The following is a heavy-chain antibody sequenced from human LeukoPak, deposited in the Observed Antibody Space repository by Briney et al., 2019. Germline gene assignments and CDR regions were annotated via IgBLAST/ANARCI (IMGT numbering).Heavy chain of an antibody. CDR3: VSGYSSNWYLDY. Sequence: SETLSLTCAVYGGSFSGFYWSWLRQPPGKGLEWIGEINHSGSTYYNPSLKSRVTISVDTSKNQFSLKLNSVTAADTAVYYCVSGYSSNWYLDYWGQGTLVTVSS. CDR2: INHSGST. CDR1: GGSFSGFY. J-gene: IGHJ4*02. V-gene: IGHV4-34*01. D-gene: IGHD6-13*01.